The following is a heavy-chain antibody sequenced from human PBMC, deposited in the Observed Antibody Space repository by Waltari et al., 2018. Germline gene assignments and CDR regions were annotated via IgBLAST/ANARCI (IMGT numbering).Heavy chain of an antibody. V-gene: IGHV3-53*02. Sequence: EVQLLETGGALLHPGGSLRLSWAASAFLVRNNYMAWVRQAPGKGLEWVSVIYAGGGSDSADSVRGRFTISRDNSKNTIYLEMNALRPDDTAVYYCATLGAYLGAFEVWGRGTMVTVSS. CDR1: AFLVRNNY. J-gene: IGHJ3*01. CDR2: IYAGGGS. D-gene: IGHD3-16*01. CDR3: ATLGAYLGAFEV.